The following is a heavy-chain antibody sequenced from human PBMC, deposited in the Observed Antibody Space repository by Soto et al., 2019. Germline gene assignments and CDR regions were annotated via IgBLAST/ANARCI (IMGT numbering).Heavy chain of an antibody. V-gene: IGHV4-39*01. CDR3: ARYYNGAGLSPYGYFQH. D-gene: IGHD4-17*01. J-gene: IGHJ1*01. CDR2: IYYSGST. Sequence: SETLSLTCTVSGGSISSSSYYWGWIRQPPGKGLEWIGSIYYSGSTYYNPSLKSRVTISVDTSKNQFSLKLSSVTAADTAVYYCARYYNGAGLSPYGYFQHWGQGTLVTVSS. CDR1: GGSISSSSYY.